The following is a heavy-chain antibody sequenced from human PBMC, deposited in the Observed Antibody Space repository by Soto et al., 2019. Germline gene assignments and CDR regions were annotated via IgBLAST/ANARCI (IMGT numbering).Heavy chain of an antibody. CDR2: IYYSGIT. V-gene: IGHV4-39*01. D-gene: IGHD3-22*01. J-gene: IGHJ5*02. CDR1: GGSISSPNFY. CDR3: ARSNSGYYKWFDP. Sequence: PSETLSLTCTVSGGSISSPNFYWSWIRQHPGKGLEWIANIYYSGITYYNPSLKSRVAISVDTSKNQFSLKLSSVTAADTAIYYCARSNSGYYKWFDPWGQGTLVTAPQ.